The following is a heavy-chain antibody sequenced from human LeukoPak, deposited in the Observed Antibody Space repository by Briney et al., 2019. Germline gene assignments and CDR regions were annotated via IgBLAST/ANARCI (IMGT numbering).Heavy chain of an antibody. Sequence: GGSLRLSCAASGFTFSSYNMNWVRQAPGKGLEWVSSISSSSSYIYYADSVKGRFTISRDNAKNSLYLQMNSLRAEDTAVYYCARDISRGYSYGPEGYWGQGTLVTVSS. D-gene: IGHD5-18*01. CDR1: GFTFSSYN. V-gene: IGHV3-21*01. CDR3: ARDISRGYSYGPEGY. J-gene: IGHJ4*02. CDR2: ISSSSSYI.